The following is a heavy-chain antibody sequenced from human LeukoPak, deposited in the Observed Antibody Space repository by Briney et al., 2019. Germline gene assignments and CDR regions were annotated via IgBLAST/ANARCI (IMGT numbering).Heavy chain of an antibody. V-gene: IGHV3-48*03. CDR2: ISSSGSTI. CDR3: ARRSWIQLWYGYDY. D-gene: IGHD5-18*01. Sequence: PGGSLRLSCTASGFTFSSYEMNWVRQAPGKGLEWVSYISSSGSTIYYADSVKGRFTSSRDNAKNSLYLQMNSLRAEDTAVYYCARRSWIQLWYGYDYWGQGTLVTVSS. J-gene: IGHJ4*02. CDR1: GFTFSSYE.